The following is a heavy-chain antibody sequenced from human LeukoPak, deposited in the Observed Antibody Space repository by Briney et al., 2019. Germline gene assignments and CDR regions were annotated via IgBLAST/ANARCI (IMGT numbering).Heavy chain of an antibody. CDR2: TYYSGST. J-gene: IGHJ6*04. V-gene: IGHV4-61*01. Sequence: PSETLSLTSTVSGGSASTGTYYWSWIRQPPGKGLEWIGHTYYSGSTNYSPPLKSRVIISVDTSKNQLSVKLSSVTAADTAVYYCARGRIAMVRGFLYYCYYGRDVWGKGTTVSVSS. CDR3: ARGRIAMVRGFLYYCYYGRDV. D-gene: IGHD3-10*01. CDR1: GGSASTGTYY.